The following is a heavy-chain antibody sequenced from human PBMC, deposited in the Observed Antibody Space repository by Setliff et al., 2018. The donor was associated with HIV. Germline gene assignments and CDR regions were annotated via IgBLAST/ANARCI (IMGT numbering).Heavy chain of an antibody. Sequence: PSETLSLTCTVSDSAMDSYYWSWVRQSPGRVLEYIGYIYWTGKTDYNPSLKSRVTISLDTSGNQFSLKLNSVTGADTAVYYCAKISPRGYSDITTGRLTDPFDVWGPGTMVTVSS. CDR2: IYWTGKT. CDR3: AKISPRGYSDITTGRLTDPFDV. J-gene: IGHJ3*01. V-gene: IGHV4-59*12. D-gene: IGHD3-9*01. CDR1: DSAMDSYY.